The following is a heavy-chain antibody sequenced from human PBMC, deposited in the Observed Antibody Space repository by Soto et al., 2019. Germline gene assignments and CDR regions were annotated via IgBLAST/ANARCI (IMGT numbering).Heavy chain of an antibody. V-gene: IGHV4-30-4*01. CDR3: ARGQYCTSPRCYISFDP. Sequence: PSETLSLTCTVSGGSISSGDYHWSWIRQPPGKGLEWIGYIYYTGNTFYSPSLKSRATISVDTSKNQFTLQLSSVTAADTALYFCARGQYCTSPRCYISFDPWGQGTLVTVSS. CDR1: GGSISSGDYH. D-gene: IGHD2-2*02. J-gene: IGHJ5*02. CDR2: IYYTGNT.